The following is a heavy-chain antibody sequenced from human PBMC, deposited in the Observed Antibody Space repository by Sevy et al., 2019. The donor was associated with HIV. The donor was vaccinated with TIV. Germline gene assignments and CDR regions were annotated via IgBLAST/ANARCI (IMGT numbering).Heavy chain of an antibody. Sequence: GGSLRLSCAASGFTFSNFAMSWVRQAPGKGLEWVFAISATGGSTYYADSVKGRFTISRDNSKNTLYLQMNNLRAEVTDVYYCAKDRRSILYFIDHWGQGTLVTVSS. CDR2: ISATGGST. V-gene: IGHV3-23*01. CDR1: GFTFSNFA. J-gene: IGHJ4*02. D-gene: IGHD2-21*01. CDR3: AKDRRSILYFIDH.